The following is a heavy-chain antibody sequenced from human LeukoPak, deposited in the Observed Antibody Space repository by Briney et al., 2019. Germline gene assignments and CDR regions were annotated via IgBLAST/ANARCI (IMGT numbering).Heavy chain of an antibody. J-gene: IGHJ5*02. D-gene: IGHD2-2*01. Sequence: RASVKVSCKASGYTFTGYYMHWVRQAPGQGLEWMGWINPNSGGTNYAQKFQGRVTMTRDTSISTAYMELSRLRSDDTAVYYCARVEGYCSSTSCYRNWFDPWGQGTLVTVSS. CDR3: ARVEGYCSSTSCYRNWFDP. V-gene: IGHV1-2*02. CDR2: INPNSGGT. CDR1: GYTFTGYY.